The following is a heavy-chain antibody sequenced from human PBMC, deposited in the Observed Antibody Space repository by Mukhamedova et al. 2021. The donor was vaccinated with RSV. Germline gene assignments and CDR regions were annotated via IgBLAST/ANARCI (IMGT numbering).Heavy chain of an antibody. J-gene: IGHJ4*02. CDR1: SSYW. D-gene: IGHD3-10*01. CDR2: INNYGSIT. Sequence: SSYWMHWVRQVPGKGLMWVSFINNYGSITNYADSVKGRFTISRDNAKNTLYLQMNSLRAEDTAVYYCARGGGDFDYWGPGVLVTV. V-gene: IGHV3-74*01. CDR3: ARGGGDFDY.